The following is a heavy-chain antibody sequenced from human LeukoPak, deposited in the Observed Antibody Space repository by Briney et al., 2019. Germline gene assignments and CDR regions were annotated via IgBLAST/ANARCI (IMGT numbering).Heavy chain of an antibody. CDR2: ISSSSSNI. CDR1: GFTFSSYS. CDR3: AKRRGENFFFDL. Sequence: PGGSLRLSCAASGFTFSSYSMNWVRQAPGQGLEWVSYISSSSSNIYYADSVKGRFTICRDNDKNSLYLQMNSLRAEDTAVYYCAKRRGENFFFDLWGQGAQVTVSS. D-gene: IGHD3-16*01. J-gene: IGHJ4*02. V-gene: IGHV3-48*01.